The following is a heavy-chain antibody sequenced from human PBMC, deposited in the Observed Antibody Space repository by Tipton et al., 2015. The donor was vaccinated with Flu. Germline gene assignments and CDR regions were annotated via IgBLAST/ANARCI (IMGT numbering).Heavy chain of an antibody. Sequence: TLSLTCTVSGGSINYYYWNWIRQSPGKGLEWIGFSYYSGSTSYNPSLRSRVTISVDTSRNHFSLTLQSVTAADTAVYYCARDRGWPASLGYWGQGILVTVSS. CDR3: ARDRGWPASLGY. CDR2: SYYSGST. V-gene: IGHV4-59*01. CDR1: GGSINYYY. D-gene: IGHD3-10*01. J-gene: IGHJ4*02.